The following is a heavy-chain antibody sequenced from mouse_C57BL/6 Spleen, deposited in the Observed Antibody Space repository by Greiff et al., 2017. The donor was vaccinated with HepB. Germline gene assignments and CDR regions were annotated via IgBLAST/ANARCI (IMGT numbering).Heavy chain of an antibody. CDR3: ARDDDYDGAWFAY. CDR1: GYTFTSYW. J-gene: IGHJ3*01. D-gene: IGHD2-4*01. V-gene: IGHV1-64*01. CDR2: IHPNSGST. Sequence: QVQLQQSGAELVKPGASVKLSCKASGYTFTSYWMHWVKQRPGQGLEWIGMIHPNSGSTNYNEKFKSKATLTVDKSSSTAYMQLSSLTSEDSAVYYCARDDDYDGAWFAYWGQGTLVTVSA.